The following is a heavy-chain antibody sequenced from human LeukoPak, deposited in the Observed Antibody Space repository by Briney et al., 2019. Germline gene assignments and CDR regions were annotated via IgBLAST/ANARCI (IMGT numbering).Heavy chain of an antibody. CDR2: ISSSSSYI. CDR1: GFTFSSYS. D-gene: IGHD6-19*01. V-gene: IGHV3-21*01. J-gene: IGHJ4*02. Sequence: GGSLRLSCAASGFTFSSYSMNWVRQAPGKGLEWVSSISSSSSYIYYADSVKGRFTISRDNAKNSLYLQMNSLRAEDTAVYYCARGGSSGWYQDYWGQGTLVTVSS. CDR3: ARGGSSGWYQDY.